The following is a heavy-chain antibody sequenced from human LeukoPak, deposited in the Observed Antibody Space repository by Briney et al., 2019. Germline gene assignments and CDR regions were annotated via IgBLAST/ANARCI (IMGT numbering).Heavy chain of an antibody. V-gene: IGHV3-7*01. Sequence: GGSLRLSCAASGFTFSSYSMSWVRQAPGKGLEWVANIKQDGSEKNYVDSVKGRFTISRDNAKNSLYLQMNSLRVEDTAVYYCGGEGKTTSFFAYGGRGFLLPFPWG. CDR3: GGEGKTTSFFAYGGRGFLLPFP. CDR1: GFTFSSYS. CDR2: IKQDGSEK. J-gene: IGHJ5*02. D-gene: IGHD3-16*01.